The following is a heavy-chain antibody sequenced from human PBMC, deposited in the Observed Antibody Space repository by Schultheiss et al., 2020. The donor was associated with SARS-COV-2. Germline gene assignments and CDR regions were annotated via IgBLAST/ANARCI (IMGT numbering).Heavy chain of an antibody. CDR2: IYYSGST. CDR3: ARHGNGFH. J-gene: IGHJ4*02. D-gene: IGHD1-1*01. Sequence: SETLSLTCAVYGGSFSGYYWSWIRQSPGKGLEWIGYIYYSGSTYYNPSLKSRVTISVDTSKNQFSLKLSSVTAADTAVYYCARHGNGFHWGQGTLVTVSS. CDR1: GGSFSGYY. V-gene: IGHV4-34*01.